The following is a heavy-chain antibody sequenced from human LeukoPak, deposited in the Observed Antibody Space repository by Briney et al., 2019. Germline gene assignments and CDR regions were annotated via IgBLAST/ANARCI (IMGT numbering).Heavy chain of an antibody. CDR3: ASVPNIAVAGTPFDY. Sequence: SETLSLTCTVSGGSISSSSHYWGWIRQPPGKGLEWIGSIYYSGSTYYNPSLKSRVTISVDTSKNQFSLKLSSVTAADTAVYYCASVPNIAVAGTPFDYWGQGTLVTVSS. V-gene: IGHV4-39*01. J-gene: IGHJ4*02. CDR2: IYYSGST. CDR1: GGSISSSSHY. D-gene: IGHD6-19*01.